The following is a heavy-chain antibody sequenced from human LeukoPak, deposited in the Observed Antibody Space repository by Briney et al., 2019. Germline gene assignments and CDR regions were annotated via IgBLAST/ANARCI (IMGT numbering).Heavy chain of an antibody. CDR3: ARAGRDGYNPLHENNWFDP. CDR2: IIPIFGTA. D-gene: IGHD5-24*01. Sequence: SVKVSCKASGGTFSSYAISWVRQAPGQGLEWMGGIIPIFGTANYAQKFQGRVTITTDESTSTTYMELSSLRSEDTAVYYCARAGRDGYNPLHENNWFDPWGQGTLVTVSS. CDR1: GGTFSSYA. J-gene: IGHJ5*02. V-gene: IGHV1-69*05.